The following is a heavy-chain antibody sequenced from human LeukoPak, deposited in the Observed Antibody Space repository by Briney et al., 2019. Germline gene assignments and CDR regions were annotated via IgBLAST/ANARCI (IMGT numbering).Heavy chain of an antibody. D-gene: IGHD1/OR15-1a*01. Sequence: SETLSLTCTVSGVSLNTYFWSWIRQPPGKVLEWIGYVYYNGITNYNPSLKSRVSISLDTSKNQFSLRLSSVTAAETAVYYCVSQLGGTTFHWGQGTLVTVSS. J-gene: IGHJ4*02. CDR1: GVSLNTYF. CDR2: VYYNGIT. CDR3: VSQLGGTTFH. V-gene: IGHV4-59*01.